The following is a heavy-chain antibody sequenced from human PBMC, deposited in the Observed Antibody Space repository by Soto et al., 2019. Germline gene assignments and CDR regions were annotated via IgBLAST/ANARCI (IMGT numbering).Heavy chain of an antibody. CDR1: DYSISSGYY. CDR3: ATAYCSSASCFIDY. J-gene: IGHJ4*02. V-gene: IGHV4-38-2*01. Sequence: SETLSLTCGVSDYSISSGYYWGWIRQPPGKGLEWMGNIYHSGSTHYNPALKRRVTISVDNSKNTLYVQMNSLRTEDTAVYYCATAYCSSASCFIDYWGQGTLVTVSS. CDR2: IYHSGST. D-gene: IGHD2-2*01.